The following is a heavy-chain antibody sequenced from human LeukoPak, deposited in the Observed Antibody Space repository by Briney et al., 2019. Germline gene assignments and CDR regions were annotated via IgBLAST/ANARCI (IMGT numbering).Heavy chain of an antibody. V-gene: IGHV4-59*08. CDR2: IYDTGST. J-gene: IGHJ6*02. D-gene: IGHD6-13*01. CDR3: ARRRGYSSSWTHYYYGMDV. CDR1: GGSITSYY. Sequence: SETLSLTCTVSGGSITSYYWSWIRQPPGKGLEWIGYIYDTGSTNYSPSLKSRVTISVDTSKNQFSLKLSSVTAADTAVYYCARRRGYSSSWTHYYYGMDVWGQGTTVTVSS.